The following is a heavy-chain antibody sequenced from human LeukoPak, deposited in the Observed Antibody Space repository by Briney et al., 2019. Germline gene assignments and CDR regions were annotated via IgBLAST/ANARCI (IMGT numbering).Heavy chain of an antibody. J-gene: IGHJ5*02. Sequence: TSETLSLTCTVSGGSISSSSYYWGWIRQPPGKGLEWIGSIYYSGSTYYNPSLKSRVTISVDTSKNQFSLKLSSVTAADTAVHYCARFLWFGELLLGMGNWFDPWGQGTLVTVSS. CDR3: ARFLWFGELLLGMGNWFDP. CDR1: GGSISSSSYY. D-gene: IGHD3-10*01. V-gene: IGHV4-39*01. CDR2: IYYSGST.